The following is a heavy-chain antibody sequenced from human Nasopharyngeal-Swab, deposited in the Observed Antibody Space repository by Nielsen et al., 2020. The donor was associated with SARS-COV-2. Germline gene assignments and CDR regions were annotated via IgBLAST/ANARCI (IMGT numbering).Heavy chain of an antibody. Sequence: VRQMPGKGPEWVAVIWYDGSNKYYADSVKGRFTISRDNSKNTLYLQMNSLRAEDTAVYYCARVPGDTAMASDYWGQGTLVTVSS. V-gene: IGHV3-33*01. CDR2: IWYDGSNK. CDR3: ARVPGDTAMASDY. D-gene: IGHD5-18*01. J-gene: IGHJ4*02.